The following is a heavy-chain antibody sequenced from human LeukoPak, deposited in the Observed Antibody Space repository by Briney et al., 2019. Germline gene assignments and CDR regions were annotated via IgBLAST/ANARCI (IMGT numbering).Heavy chain of an antibody. V-gene: IGHV4-61*02. D-gene: IGHD3-22*01. CDR3: ASLYDSSGYSDY. Sequence: SETLSLTCTVSNVSISSGSHYWNWIRQPAGKGLEWIGRIYAGGRSNYNPSLRSRVTISVDTSKNQFSLKLSSVTAADTAVYYCASLYDSSGYSDYWGQGTLVTVSS. J-gene: IGHJ4*02. CDR1: NVSISSGSHY. CDR2: IYAGGRS.